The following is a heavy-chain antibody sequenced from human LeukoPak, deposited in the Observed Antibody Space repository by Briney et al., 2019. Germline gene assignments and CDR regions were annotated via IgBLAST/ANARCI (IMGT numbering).Heavy chain of an antibody. J-gene: IGHJ4*02. CDR1: GGSISSGGYY. D-gene: IGHD1-26*01. CDR3: ARVTSLGATTGGLFDY. Sequence: PSETLSLTCTVSGGSISSGGYYWSWIRQHPGKGLEWIGYIYYSGSTYYNPSLKSRVTISVDTSKNQFSLKLSSVTAADTAVYYCARVTSLGATTGGLFDYWGQGTLVTVSS. CDR2: IYYSGST. V-gene: IGHV4-31*03.